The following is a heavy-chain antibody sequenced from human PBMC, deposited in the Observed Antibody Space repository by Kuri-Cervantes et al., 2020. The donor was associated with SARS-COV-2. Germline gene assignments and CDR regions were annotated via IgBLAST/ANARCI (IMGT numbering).Heavy chain of an antibody. CDR1: GFTFGDYA. CDR2: ISYDGSNK. CDR3: ARGRGAGIAAAGSD. D-gene: IGHD6-13*01. V-gene: IGHV3-30-3*01. J-gene: IGHJ4*02. Sequence: GESLKISCTASGFTFGDYAMSWVRQAPGKGLEWVAVISYDGSNKYYADSVKGRFTISRDNSKNTLYLQMNSLRAEDTAVYYCARGRGAGIAAAGSDWGQGTLVTVSS.